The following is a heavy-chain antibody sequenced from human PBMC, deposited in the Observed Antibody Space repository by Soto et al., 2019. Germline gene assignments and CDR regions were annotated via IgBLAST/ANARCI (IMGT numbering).Heavy chain of an antibody. CDR3: AGGPYYYDSSGIRHRDYYYYYGMDV. CDR1: GGSISSYY. J-gene: IGHJ6*02. CDR2: IYYSGST. V-gene: IGHV4-59*01. D-gene: IGHD3-22*01. Sequence: GPGPPLASETLSLTCTVSGGSISSYYWSWIRQPPGKGLEWIGYIYYSGSTNYNPSLKSRVTISVDTSKNQFSLKLSSVTAADTAVYYCAGGPYYYDSSGIRHRDYYYYYGMDVWGQGTTVTVSS.